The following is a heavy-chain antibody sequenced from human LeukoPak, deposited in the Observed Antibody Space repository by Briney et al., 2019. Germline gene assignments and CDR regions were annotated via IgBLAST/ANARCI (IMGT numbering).Heavy chain of an antibody. J-gene: IGHJ4*02. CDR1: GGSISSSSYY. CDR2: IYYSGST. V-gene: IGHV4-39*07. CDR3: AVQLPPTRYYDILTGHLYYFDY. D-gene: IGHD3-9*01. Sequence: SETLSLTCTVSGGSISSSSYYWGWIRQPPGKGLEWIGSIYYSGSTYYNPSLKSRVTISVDTSKNQFSLKLSSVTAADTAVYYCAVQLPPTRYYDILTGHLYYFDYWGQGTLVTVSS.